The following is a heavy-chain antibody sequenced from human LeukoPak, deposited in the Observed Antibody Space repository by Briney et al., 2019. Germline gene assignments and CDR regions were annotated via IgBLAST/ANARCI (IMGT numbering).Heavy chain of an antibody. CDR1: GFTVSSNY. Sequence: GGSLRLSCAASGFTVSSNYMSWVRQAPGKGLEWVSVIYSGGSTCYADSVKGRFTISRDDSKNTLYLQMNSLRAEDTAIYYCAKRPGKAAAGPFDPWGQGTLVTVSS. D-gene: IGHD6-13*01. V-gene: IGHV3-53*01. CDR3: AKRPGKAAAGPFDP. J-gene: IGHJ5*02. CDR2: IYSGGST.